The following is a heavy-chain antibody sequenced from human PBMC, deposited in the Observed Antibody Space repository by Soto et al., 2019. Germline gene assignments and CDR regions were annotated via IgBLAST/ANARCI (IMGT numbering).Heavy chain of an antibody. Sequence: PGGSLRLSCAASGFTFSSYGMHWVRQAPGKGLEWVAVISYDGSNKYYADSVKDRFTISRDNSKNTLYLQMNSLRAEDTAVYYCAKDLVPAAIEESRRPYGMDVWSQGTTVTVSS. CDR2: ISYDGSNK. CDR1: GFTFSSYG. V-gene: IGHV3-30*18. J-gene: IGHJ6*02. D-gene: IGHD2-2*01. CDR3: AKDLVPAAIEESRRPYGMDV.